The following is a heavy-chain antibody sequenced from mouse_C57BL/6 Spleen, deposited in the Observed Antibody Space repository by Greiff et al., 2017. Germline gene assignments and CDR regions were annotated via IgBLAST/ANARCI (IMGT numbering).Heavy chain of an antibody. CDR1: GFTFSDSG. J-gene: IGHJ3*01. V-gene: IGHV5-17*01. CDR2: ISSGSSTI. CDR3: ARPWVY. Sequence: EVQGVESGGGLVKPGGSLKLSCAASGFTFSDSGMHWVRQAPEKGLEWVAYISSGSSTIYYADTVKGRFTISRDNAKNTLFLQMTSLRSEDTAMYYCARPWVYWGQGTLVTVSA. D-gene: IGHD4-1*01.